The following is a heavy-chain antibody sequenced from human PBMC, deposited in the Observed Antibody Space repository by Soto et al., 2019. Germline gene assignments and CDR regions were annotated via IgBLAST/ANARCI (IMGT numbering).Heavy chain of an antibody. CDR3: ARDRCSSTSCHHDY. D-gene: IGHD2-2*01. J-gene: IGHJ4*02. CDR2: ISSSSSYI. Sequence: PGGSLRHSCAASGFTFSSYSMNWVRQAPGKGLEWVSSISSSSSYIYYADSVKGRFTISRDNAKNSLYLQMNSLRAEDTAVYYCARDRCSSTSCHHDYWGQGTLVTVSS. V-gene: IGHV3-21*01. CDR1: GFTFSSYS.